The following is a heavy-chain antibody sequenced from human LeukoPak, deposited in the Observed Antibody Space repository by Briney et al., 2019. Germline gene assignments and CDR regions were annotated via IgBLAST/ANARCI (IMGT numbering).Heavy chain of an antibody. D-gene: IGHD6-6*01. J-gene: IGHJ4*02. CDR3: ARKGSSSCFDY. CDR1: GYTFISYQ. CDR2: INPTGGST. Sequence: ASVKVSCKASGYTFISYQMHWVRQAPGQGLEWMGIINPTGGSTSHAQKFQGRVTMTRDTSTSTVYMELSSQRSEDTAVYYCARKGSSSCFDYWGQGTLVTVSS. V-gene: IGHV1-46*01.